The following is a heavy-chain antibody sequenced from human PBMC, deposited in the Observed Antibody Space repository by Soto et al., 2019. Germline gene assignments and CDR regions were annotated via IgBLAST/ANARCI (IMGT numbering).Heavy chain of an antibody. CDR2: ISTTSSYI. CDR1: GFTFSGYS. CDR3: ARGSNGDLDY. Sequence: PGGSLRLSCAASGFTFSGYSMNWVRQAPGKGLEWVSFISTTSSYIYYADSVKGRFTISRDNAENSLYLQMNSLRADDTAVYYCARGSNGDLDYRGQGTLVTVSS. D-gene: IGHD2-8*01. V-gene: IGHV3-21*01. J-gene: IGHJ4*02.